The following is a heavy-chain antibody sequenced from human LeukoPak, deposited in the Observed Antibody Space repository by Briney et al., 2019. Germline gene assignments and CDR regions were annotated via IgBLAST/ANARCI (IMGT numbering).Heavy chain of an antibody. J-gene: IGHJ4*02. CDR2: ISGSGGAT. Sequence: GGSLRLSCSASGFTFSSYAMHWVRQAPGKGLEYVSAISGSGGATYYADSVKGRFTISRDNSKNTLYLQVSSLRPEDTAVYYCVSLPRTTVTTSGDYWGQGTLVTVSS. V-gene: IGHV3-64D*06. D-gene: IGHD4-17*01. CDR1: GFTFSSYA. CDR3: VSLPRTTVTTSGDY.